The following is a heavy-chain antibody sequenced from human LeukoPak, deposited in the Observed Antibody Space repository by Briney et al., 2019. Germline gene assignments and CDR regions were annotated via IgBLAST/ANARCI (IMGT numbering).Heavy chain of an antibody. J-gene: IGHJ4*02. CDR3: ARHRMNSGSFVDY. Sequence: PSETLSLTCTVSGGSISSSSYYWGWIRQPPGKGLEWIGSIYYSGSTYYNPSLKSRVTISVDTSKNQFSLKLSSVTAADTAVYYCARHRMNSGSFVDYWGQGTLVTVSS. CDR2: IYYSGST. D-gene: IGHD1-26*01. CDR1: GGSISSSSYY. V-gene: IGHV4-39*01.